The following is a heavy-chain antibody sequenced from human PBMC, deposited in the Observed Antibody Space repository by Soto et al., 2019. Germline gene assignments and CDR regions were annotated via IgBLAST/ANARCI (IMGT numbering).Heavy chain of an antibody. V-gene: IGHV3-15*07. J-gene: IGHJ6*02. CDR2: IKSKTDGGTT. Sequence: GGSLRLSCAASGFTFSNAWMNWVRQAPGKGLEWVGRIKSKTDGGTTDYAAPVKGRFTISRDDSKNTLYLQMNSLKTEDTAVYYCTTDKVDNYFWSGPTQYYSYYATDVWGQGTTVTVSS. CDR1: GFTFSNAW. D-gene: IGHD3-3*01. CDR3: TTDKVDNYFWSGPTQYYSYYATDV.